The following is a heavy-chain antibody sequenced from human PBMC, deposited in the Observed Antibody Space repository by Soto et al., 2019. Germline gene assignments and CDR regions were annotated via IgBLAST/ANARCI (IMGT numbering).Heavy chain of an antibody. CDR1: GFTVSSNY. CDR3: ARDARSSSLYWYYYGMDV. V-gene: IGHV3-53*02. Sequence: EVQLVETGGGLIQPGGSLRLSCAASGFTVSSNYMSWVRQAPGKGLEWVSVIYSGGSTYYADSVKGRFTISRDNSKNTLYLQMNSLRAEDTAVYYCARDARSSSLYWYYYGMDVWGQGTTVTVSS. D-gene: IGHD6-13*01. CDR2: IYSGGST. J-gene: IGHJ6*02.